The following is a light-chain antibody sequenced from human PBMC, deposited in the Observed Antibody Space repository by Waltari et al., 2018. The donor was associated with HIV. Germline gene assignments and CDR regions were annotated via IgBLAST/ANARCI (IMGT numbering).Light chain of an antibody. CDR3: SSYTSSSTVV. J-gene: IGLJ2*01. CDR1: SSDVGSYNR. V-gene: IGLV2-18*02. Sequence: QSALTQPPSVSGSPGQSVTISCTGTSSDVGSYNRVSWYQQPPGTAPKPLIYEVINRPSGVPDRFSGSKSGNTASLTISGLQAEDEADYYCSSYTSSSTVVFGGGTKLTVL. CDR2: EVI.